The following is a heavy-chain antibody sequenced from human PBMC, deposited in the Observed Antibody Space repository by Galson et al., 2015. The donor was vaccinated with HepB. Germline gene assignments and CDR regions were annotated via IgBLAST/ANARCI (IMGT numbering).Heavy chain of an antibody. CDR3: ARGGYCSSVSCSHYYYGMDV. J-gene: IGHJ6*02. D-gene: IGHD2-2*01. V-gene: IGHV3-48*04. Sequence: SLRLSCAASGFRFSNYNMNWVRQAPGKGLEWVSYISSSGSTIYSADSVKGRFAISRDNAKNSLYLQMNSLRAVDTAVYYCARGGYCSSVSCSHYYYGMDVWGQGTTVTVSS. CDR1: GFRFSNYN. CDR2: ISSSGSTI.